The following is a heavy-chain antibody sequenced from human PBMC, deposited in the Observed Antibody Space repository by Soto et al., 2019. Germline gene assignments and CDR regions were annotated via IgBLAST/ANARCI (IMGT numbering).Heavy chain of an antibody. V-gene: IGHV1-2*02. CDR2: INPNSGGT. CDR1: GYTFTGYY. D-gene: IGHD3-9*01. CDR3: ARDYDILTGYNSFDY. Sequence: ASVKVCCKASGYTFTGYYMHWVRQAPGQGLEWMGWINPNSGGTNYAQKFQGRVTMTRDTSISTAYMELSRLRSDDTAVYYCARDYDILTGYNSFDYKGLIPLVTLSS. J-gene: IGHJ4*02.